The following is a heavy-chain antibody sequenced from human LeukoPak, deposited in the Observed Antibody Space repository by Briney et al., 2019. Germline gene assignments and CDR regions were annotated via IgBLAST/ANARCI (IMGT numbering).Heavy chain of an antibody. J-gene: IGHJ5*02. V-gene: IGHV4-59*01. CDR2: IYYSGST. CDR1: GGSISSDC. Sequence: ETLSLTCTVSGGSISSDCWSWIRQPPGKGLEWIGYIYYSGSTNYNPSLKSRVTISVDTSKNQFSLKLSSVTAADTAVYYCARDRGYCSGGSCYRWFDPWGQETLVTVSS. D-gene: IGHD2-15*01. CDR3: ARDRGYCSGGSCYRWFDP.